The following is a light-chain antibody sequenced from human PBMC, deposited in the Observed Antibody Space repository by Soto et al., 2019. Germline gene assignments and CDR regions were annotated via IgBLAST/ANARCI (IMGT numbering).Light chain of an antibody. CDR3: QQYKTYTT. Sequence: DIQMTQSPSTLSASVGDRVTITCRASQSISTWLVWYQQKPGKAPKVLIYDASSLQSGVPSRFSGHRSGTDFTLTISSMQPDDSAIYYCQQYKTYTTFGQGTKLEIK. CDR1: QSISTW. J-gene: IGKJ2*01. V-gene: IGKV1-5*01. CDR2: DAS.